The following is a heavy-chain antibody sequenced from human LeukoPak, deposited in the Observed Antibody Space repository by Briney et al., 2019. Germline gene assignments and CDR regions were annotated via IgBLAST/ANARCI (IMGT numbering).Heavy chain of an antibody. D-gene: IGHD3-16*01. V-gene: IGHV3-30-3*01. CDR1: GFTFSSYA. CDR2: ISYDGSNK. J-gene: IGHJ4*02. Sequence: QSGRSLRLSCAASGFTFSSYAMHWVRQAPGKGLEWVAVISYDGSNKYYADSVKGRFTISRDNSKNTLYLQMNSLRAEDTAVYYCARSLFYREGGVTFDYWGQGTLVTVSS. CDR3: ARSLFYREGGVTFDY.